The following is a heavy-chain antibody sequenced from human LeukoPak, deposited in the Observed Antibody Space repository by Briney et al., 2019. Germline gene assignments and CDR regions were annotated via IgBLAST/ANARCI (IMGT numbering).Heavy chain of an antibody. CDR1: GGSISSSSYY. CDR2: IYYSGST. Sequence: SETLSLTCTVSGGSISSSSYYWGWISQPPGKGLEWIGRIYYSGSTYYNPSLKSRVTISVDTSKNQFSLKLSSVTAADTAVYYCARQSGQGDMYYYYSSGYYFDYWGQGTLVTVSS. CDR3: ARQSGQGDMYYYYSSGYYFDY. D-gene: IGHD3-22*01. J-gene: IGHJ4*02. V-gene: IGHV4-39*01.